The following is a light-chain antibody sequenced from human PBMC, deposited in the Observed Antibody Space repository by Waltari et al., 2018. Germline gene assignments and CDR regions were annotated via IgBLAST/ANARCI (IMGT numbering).Light chain of an antibody. Sequence: QSALTQPASVSGSPGQSITISCTGTSSDVGGYNYASWYQQQPGKAPKPMIYDVSNRPSGVSNRFSGAKSGNTASLTSSGRQAEDEADYYCSSYISSSTLELFGGGTSLTVL. CDR2: DVS. V-gene: IGLV2-14*03. CDR3: SSYISSSTLEL. J-gene: IGLJ2*01. CDR1: SSDVGGYNY.